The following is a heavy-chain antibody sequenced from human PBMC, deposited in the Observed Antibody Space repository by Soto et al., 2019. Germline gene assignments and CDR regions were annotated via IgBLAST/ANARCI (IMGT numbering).Heavy chain of an antibody. CDR2: IHYSGST. J-gene: IGHJ5*01. CDR1: GVSVSSGGHY. D-gene: IGHD3-16*01. Sequence: LSLTCTVSGVSVSSGGHYWSWIRQHPGKGLEWIGYIHYSGSTYYTPSLTNRASLSLDTSKNQFSLKLTSVTAADTAAYYCVKGGDGQRWFDPWGQGTLVTVSS. CDR3: VKGGDGQRWFDP. V-gene: IGHV4-31*03.